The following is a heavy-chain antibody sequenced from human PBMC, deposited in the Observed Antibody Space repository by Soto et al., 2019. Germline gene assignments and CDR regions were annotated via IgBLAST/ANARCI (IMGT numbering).Heavy chain of an antibody. CDR2: ISSSSSDT. Sequence: QVQLVESGGDLVKPGGSLRLSCAASGFPFSDYYMSWIRQAPGKGLEWVSSISSSSSDTNYAQSVKGRFTISRDNAKNTLHQQKNSLRAEDTAVYYCARRRPTGYYNYWGQGTLVTVSA. D-gene: IGHD3-9*01. J-gene: IGHJ4*02. V-gene: IGHV3-11*05. CDR3: ARRRPTGYYNY. CDR1: GFPFSDYY.